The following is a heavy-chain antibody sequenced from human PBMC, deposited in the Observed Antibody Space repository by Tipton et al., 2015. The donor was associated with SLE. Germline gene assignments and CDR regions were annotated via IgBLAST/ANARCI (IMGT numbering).Heavy chain of an antibody. J-gene: IGHJ4*02. V-gene: IGHV4-39*01. CDR3: ARNWNYDY. D-gene: IGHD1-7*01. Sequence: TLSLTCTVSGGSISSSSYYWGWIRQPPGKGLEWIGSIYYSGSTYYNPSLKSRVTISVDTSKNQFSLKLSSVTAADTAVYYCARNWNYDYWGQGTLVTVSS. CDR1: GGSISSSSYY. CDR2: IYYSGST.